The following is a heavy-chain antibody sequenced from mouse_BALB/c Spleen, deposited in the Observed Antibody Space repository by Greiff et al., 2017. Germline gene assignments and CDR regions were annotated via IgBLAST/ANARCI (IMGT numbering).Heavy chain of an antibody. D-gene: IGHD2-14*01. V-gene: IGHV5-6-4*01. Sequence: EVKLVESGGGLVKPGGSLKLSCAASGFTFSSYTMSWVRQTPEKRLEWVATISSGGSYTYYPDSVKGRFTISRDNAKNTLYLQMSSLKSEDTAMYYCTREGVRGNYYAMDYWGQGTSVTVSS. CDR1: GFTFSSYT. J-gene: IGHJ4*01. CDR2: ISSGGSYT. CDR3: TREGVRGNYYAMDY.